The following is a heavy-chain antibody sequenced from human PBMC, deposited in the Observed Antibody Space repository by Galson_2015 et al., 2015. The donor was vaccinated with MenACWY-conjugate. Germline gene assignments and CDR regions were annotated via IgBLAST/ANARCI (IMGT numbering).Heavy chain of an antibody. D-gene: IGHD3-16*02. Sequence: SLRLSCAASGFTFSSYWMTWVRQGPGQGLEWLANIKQDGTERYYVDSVKGRFTISRDNAKNSLYLEMNSLRGEDTAVSYWATSERFRLYQFYGMDVWGQGTTVTVSS. V-gene: IGHV3-7*03. J-gene: IGHJ6*02. CDR1: GFTFSSYW. CDR3: ATSERFRLYQFYGMDV. CDR2: IKQDGTER.